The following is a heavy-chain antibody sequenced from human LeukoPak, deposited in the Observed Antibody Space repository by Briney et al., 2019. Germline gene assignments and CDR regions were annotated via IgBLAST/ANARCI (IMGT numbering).Heavy chain of an antibody. J-gene: IGHJ4*02. D-gene: IGHD3-9*01. CDR1: GDSISSSSSY. V-gene: IGHV4-39*01. CDR2: IYYSGST. CDR3: ATNYDILTGFYSVYNY. Sequence: SETLSLTCTVSGDSISSSSSYWGWIRQPPGKGLEWIGSIYYSGSTYYNTSLKSRVTISVDTSKNQFSLKLSSVTAADTALYYCATNYDILTGFYSVYNYWGQGTLVTVSS.